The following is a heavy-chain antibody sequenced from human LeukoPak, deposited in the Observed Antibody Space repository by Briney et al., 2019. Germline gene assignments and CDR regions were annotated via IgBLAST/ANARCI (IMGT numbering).Heavy chain of an antibody. CDR1: GGSFSGYY. CDR3: ATRGFWATNRFDY. J-gene: IGHJ4*02. D-gene: IGHD3-3*01. Sequence: SETLSLTCAVYGGSFSGYYWSWIRQPPGKGQEWIGEINHSGSTNYNPSLKSRVTISVDTSKNQFSLKLSSVTAADTAVYYCATRGFWATNRFDYWGQGTLVTVSS. V-gene: IGHV4-34*01. CDR2: INHSGST.